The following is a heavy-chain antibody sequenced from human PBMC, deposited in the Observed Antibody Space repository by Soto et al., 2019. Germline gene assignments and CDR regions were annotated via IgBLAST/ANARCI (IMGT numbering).Heavy chain of an antibody. CDR2: ITSSGGTT. CDR1: GFTFSDYY. CDR3: ARRYSSSWSRFDY. V-gene: IGHV3-11*01. D-gene: IGHD6-13*01. J-gene: IGHJ4*02. Sequence: GGSLRLSCAASGFTFSDYYMSWIRQAPGKGLEWVSYITSSGGTTFYADSVKGRFTISRDNAKNSLYLQMNNLRAEDTALYYCARRYSSSWSRFDYWGQGTLVTVSS.